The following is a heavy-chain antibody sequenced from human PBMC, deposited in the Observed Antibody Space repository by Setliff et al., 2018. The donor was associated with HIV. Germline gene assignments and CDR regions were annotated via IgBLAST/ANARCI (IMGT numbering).Heavy chain of an antibody. J-gene: IGHJ5*02. D-gene: IGHD2-15*01. CDR2: ISGTP. CDR3: ARSGGDCSGISCYSLWFDP. V-gene: IGHV3-23*01. Sequence: PGGSLRLSCAASGFTFRDYAMNWVRQAPRKGLEWVSGISGTPHYADSVKGRFTISRDNSNNMLFLQMNSLRTEDTAVYYCARSGGDCSGISCYSLWFDPWGHGTLV. CDR1: GFTFRDYA.